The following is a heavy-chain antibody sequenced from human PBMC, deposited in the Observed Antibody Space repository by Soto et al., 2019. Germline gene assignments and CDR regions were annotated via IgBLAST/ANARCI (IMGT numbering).Heavy chain of an antibody. D-gene: IGHD2-15*01. Sequence: QAQLVQSGAKLKTPGSSVRASCQASGYHVTKFGSNWVRQAPGQGLGGMGWLSVDNGNTNYAQRFQGRVTMTTDTSTNTAFMELGRLPSDDTGVYYCARDLGCCGNCYSIYDSGVDDWGHGTRVTVSS. CDR2: LSVDNGNT. CDR3: ARDLGCCGNCYSIYDSGVDD. CDR1: GYHVTKFG. V-gene: IGHV1-18*04. J-gene: IGHJ6*01.